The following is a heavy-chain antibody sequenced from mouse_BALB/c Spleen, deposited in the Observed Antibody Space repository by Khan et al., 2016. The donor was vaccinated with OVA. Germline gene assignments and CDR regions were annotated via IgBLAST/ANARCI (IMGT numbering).Heavy chain of an antibody. V-gene: IGHV5-4*02. D-gene: IGHD2-14*01. CDR1: GFTFSDYY. J-gene: IGHJ4*01. CDR2: ISDGGSYT. Sequence: EVELVESGGGLVKPGGSLKLSCAASGFTFSDYYMYWVRQTPEKRLEWVATISDGGSYTYYPDSVKGRFTISRDNAKNNLYLQMSSLKSEDTAMYYCVRGLYYRYQYDDAMDYWGQGTSVTVSA. CDR3: VRGLYYRYQYDDAMDY.